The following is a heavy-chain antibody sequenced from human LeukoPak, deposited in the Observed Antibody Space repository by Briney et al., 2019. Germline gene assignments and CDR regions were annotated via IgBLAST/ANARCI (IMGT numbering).Heavy chain of an antibody. CDR1: GFTVSSNY. J-gene: IGHJ4*02. Sequence: GGSLRLSCAASGFTVSSNYMSWVRQAPGKGLEWVSVIYSGGSTYYADSVKGRFTISRDNSKNTLYLQMNSLRAEDTTVYYCARPLTVTTVDYWGQGTPVTVSS. D-gene: IGHD4-4*01. CDR3: ARPLTVTTVDY. CDR2: IYSGGST. V-gene: IGHV3-66*01.